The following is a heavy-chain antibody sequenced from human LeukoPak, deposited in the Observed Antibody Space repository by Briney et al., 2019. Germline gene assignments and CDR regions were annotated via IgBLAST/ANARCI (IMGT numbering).Heavy chain of an antibody. V-gene: IGHV3-9*01. CDR3: AKDRGFLPLYAFDI. Sequence: QPGRSLRLSCAASGFTFDDYAMHWVRQAPGKGLEWVSGISWNSGSIGYADSVKGRFTISRDNAKNSLYLQMNSLRAEDTALYYCAKDRGFLPLYAFDIWGQGTMVTVSS. J-gene: IGHJ3*02. D-gene: IGHD3-10*01. CDR2: ISWNSGSI. CDR1: GFTFDDYA.